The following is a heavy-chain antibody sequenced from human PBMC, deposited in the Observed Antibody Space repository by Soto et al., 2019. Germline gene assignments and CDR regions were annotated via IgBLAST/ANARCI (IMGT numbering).Heavy chain of an antibody. CDR3: ARHTGILTGYYNAWFDP. D-gene: IGHD3-9*01. J-gene: IGHJ5*02. V-gene: IGHV5-10-1*01. CDR1: GDSFTSYW. CDR2: IDPGDSYT. Sequence: PGESLKISCKGSGDSFTSYWISWVRQMRGKGLEWMGRIDPGDSYTNYSPSFQGHVTISADKSIPTAHLQWSSLKASDTAMYYCARHTGILTGYYNAWFDPWGQGIPVTVSS.